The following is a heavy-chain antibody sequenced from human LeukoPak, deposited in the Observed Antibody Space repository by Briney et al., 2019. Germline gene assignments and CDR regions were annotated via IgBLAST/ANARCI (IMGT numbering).Heavy chain of an antibody. CDR2: IYSGGST. CDR3: ARDRLHYDSLTGYPAD. J-gene: IGHJ4*02. V-gene: IGHV3-66*01. Sequence: TGGSLTLSCAASGFTFTNYAMTCVRQAPGRGLEWVSVIYSGGSTHYADSVKGRFTISRDNSKNTLYLQMNSLRAEDTAVYYCARDRLHYDSLTGYPADWGQGTLVTVSS. CDR1: GFTFTNYA. D-gene: IGHD3-9*01.